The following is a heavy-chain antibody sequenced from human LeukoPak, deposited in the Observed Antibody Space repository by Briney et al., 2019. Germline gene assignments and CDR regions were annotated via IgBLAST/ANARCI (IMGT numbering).Heavy chain of an antibody. V-gene: IGHV3-53*04. J-gene: IGHJ3*02. CDR2: IYSSSIT. CDR3: ARGRGAANDAFDI. D-gene: IGHD3-10*01. Sequence: PGGSLRLSCEASGFTFSAYAMTWVRQAPGKGLEWVSVIYSSSITSYADSVKGRFTISRHNSKNTLYLQMNSLRADGTAVYYCARGRGAANDAFDIWGQGTMVTVSS. CDR1: GFTFSAYA.